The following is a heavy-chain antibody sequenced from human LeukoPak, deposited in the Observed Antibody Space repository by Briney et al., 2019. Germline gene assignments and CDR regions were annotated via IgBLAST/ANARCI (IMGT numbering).Heavy chain of an antibody. CDR2: IIPIFGTA. Sequence: VASVKVSCKASGGTFSSYAISWVRQAPGQGLEWMGGIIPIFGTANYAQKFQGRVTITADESTSTAYMELSSLRSEDTAVYYCARFSRHGDYFWFDPWGQGTLVTVSS. V-gene: IGHV1-69*01. CDR1: GGTFSSYA. J-gene: IGHJ5*02. CDR3: ARFSRHGDYFWFDP. D-gene: IGHD4-17*01.